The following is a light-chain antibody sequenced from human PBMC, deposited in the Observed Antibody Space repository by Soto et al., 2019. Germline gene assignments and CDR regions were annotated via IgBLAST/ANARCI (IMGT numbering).Light chain of an antibody. CDR2: GAS. CDR3: QQYKNWPHFT. CDR1: QSVSTK. Sequence: EIVMTQSPATLSVSPGERATLSCRASQSVSTKLAWYRHKPGQAPRLLIYGASTRATGTPARFSGSGSGTGFTLTINSLQSEDFAVYYCQQYKNWPHFTFGPGTTVDIK. J-gene: IGKJ3*01. V-gene: IGKV3-15*01.